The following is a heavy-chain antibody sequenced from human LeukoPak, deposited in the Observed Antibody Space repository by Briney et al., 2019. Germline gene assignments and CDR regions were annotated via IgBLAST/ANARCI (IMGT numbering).Heavy chain of an antibody. V-gene: IGHV1-18*01. Sequence: ASAKVSCKASGYTFTNYGISWVRQAPGQGLEWMGWISAYTGNTNYAQNFQGRVTMTADTSTSTAFMELRSLRSDDTAVYYCARSGVGYFYDNTGYYPLDYWGQGPLVRVSS. D-gene: IGHD3-22*01. CDR3: ARSGVGYFYDNTGYYPLDY. J-gene: IGHJ4*02. CDR1: GYTFTNYG. CDR2: ISAYTGNT.